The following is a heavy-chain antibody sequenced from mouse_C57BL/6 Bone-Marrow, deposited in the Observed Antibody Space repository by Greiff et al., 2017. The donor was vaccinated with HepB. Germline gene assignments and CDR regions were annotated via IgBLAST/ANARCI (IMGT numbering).Heavy chain of an antibody. V-gene: IGHV1-15*01. D-gene: IGHD1-1*01. J-gene: IGHJ2*01. CDR1: GYTFTDYE. CDR3: TRNDYGRDY. CDR2: IDPETGGT. Sequence: QVHVKQSGAELVRPGASVTLSCKASGYTFTDYEMHWVKQTPVHGLEWIGAIDPETGGTAYNQKFKGKAILTADKSSSTAYMELRSLTSEDSAVYYCTRNDYGRDYWGQGTTLTVSS.